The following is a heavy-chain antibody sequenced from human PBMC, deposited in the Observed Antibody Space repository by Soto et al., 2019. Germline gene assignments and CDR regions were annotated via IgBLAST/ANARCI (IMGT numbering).Heavy chain of an antibody. CDR2: IIPIFGTA. CDR3: ARDGMASMVTRDYYGTDV. J-gene: IGHJ6*02. Sequence: SVKVSCKASGGTFSSYAINWVRQAPGQGLEWMGGIIPIFGTANYAQKFQGRVTITADESTSTAYMELSSLRSEDTAVYYCARDGMASMVTRDYYGTDVWGQGTPVTVSS. D-gene: IGHD5-18*01. CDR1: GGTFSSYA. V-gene: IGHV1-69*13.